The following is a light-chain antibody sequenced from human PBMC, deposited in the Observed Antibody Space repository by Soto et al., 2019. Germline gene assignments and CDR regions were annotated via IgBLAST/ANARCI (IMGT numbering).Light chain of an antibody. CDR1: QSISSW. J-gene: IGKJ1*01. Sequence: DIQMTQSPSTLSASVGDRVTITCRAIQSISSWLAWYQQKPGKAPKLLIYKASSLESGVPSRFSGSGSGTEFTLTISSLQPDDFATYYCQQYNSYWTVGQGTKVDIK. CDR2: KAS. CDR3: QQYNSYWT. V-gene: IGKV1-5*03.